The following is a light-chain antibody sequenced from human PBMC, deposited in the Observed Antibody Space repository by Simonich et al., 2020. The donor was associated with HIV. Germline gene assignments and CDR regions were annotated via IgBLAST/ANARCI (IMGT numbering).Light chain of an antibody. Sequence: IQLTQSPSFLSASVGDRITITSRANQGIRSYLAWYQQKPGKAPKLLIYAASTLQSGVPSRFSGGESGTEFTLTISSLQPEDFATYYCQQLKGYPPTFGQGTRVEF. CDR2: AAS. CDR3: QQLKGYPPT. J-gene: IGKJ1*01. CDR1: QGIRSY. V-gene: IGKV1-9*01.